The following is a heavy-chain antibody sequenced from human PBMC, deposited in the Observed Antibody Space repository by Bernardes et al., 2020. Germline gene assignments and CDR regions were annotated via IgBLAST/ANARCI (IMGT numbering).Heavy chain of an antibody. CDR3: TRQLRLSSSWRDHYYYGMDV. Sequence: GGSLRLSCAASGFTFSSYSMNWVRQAPGKGLEWVSSISSSSSYIYYADSVKGRFTISRDNAKNSLYLQMNSLRAEDTAVYYCTRQLRLSSSWRDHYYYGMDVWGQGTTVTVSS. V-gene: IGHV3-21*01. J-gene: IGHJ6*02. CDR1: GFTFSSYS. D-gene: IGHD6-13*01. CDR2: ISSSSSYI.